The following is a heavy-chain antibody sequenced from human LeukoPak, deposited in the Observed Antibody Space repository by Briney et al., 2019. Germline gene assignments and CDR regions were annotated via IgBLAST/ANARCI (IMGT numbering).Heavy chain of an antibody. J-gene: IGHJ4*02. CDR2: LSGSGGST. D-gene: IGHD4-17*01. Sequence: RGSLRLSCAASGFAFRSYAMSWVRQAPGKGLEWVSALSGSGGSTYYADSVKGRFTISRDNSENTLYLQMSSLRAEDTAVYYCAKDNGDYGFDYWGQGTLATVSS. V-gene: IGHV3-23*01. CDR1: GFAFRSYA. CDR3: AKDNGDYGFDY.